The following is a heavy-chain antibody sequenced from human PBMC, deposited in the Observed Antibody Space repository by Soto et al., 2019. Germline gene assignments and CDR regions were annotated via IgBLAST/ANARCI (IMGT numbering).Heavy chain of an antibody. CDR1: GFTFSSYW. CDR3: ARDRSGWALSSGYYYGMDV. V-gene: IGHV3-7*01. Sequence: PGGSLRLSCAASGFTFSSYWMSWVRQAPGKGLEWVANIKQDGSEKYYVDSVKGRFTISRDNAKNSLYLQMNSLRAEDTAVYYCARDRSGWALSSGYYYGMDVWGQGTTVTVSS. CDR2: IKQDGSEK. J-gene: IGHJ6*02. D-gene: IGHD6-19*01.